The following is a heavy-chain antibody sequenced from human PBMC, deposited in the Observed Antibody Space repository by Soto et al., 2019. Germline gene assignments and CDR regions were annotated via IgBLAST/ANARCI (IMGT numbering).Heavy chain of an antibody. Sequence: QLQLQESGSGLVKPSQTLSLTCAVSGGSITSGNTYSWSWIRQPPGKGLEWIGSISHTGSTSYNPSLKSRLSMSVDKSKNQFSLELSSVTAADMAVYYCAGAVTPYFGTWFDPWGQGTLVTVSS. V-gene: IGHV4-30-2*01. CDR2: ISHTGST. CDR3: AGAVTPYFGTWFDP. CDR1: GGSITSGNTYS. J-gene: IGHJ5*02. D-gene: IGHD3-10*01.